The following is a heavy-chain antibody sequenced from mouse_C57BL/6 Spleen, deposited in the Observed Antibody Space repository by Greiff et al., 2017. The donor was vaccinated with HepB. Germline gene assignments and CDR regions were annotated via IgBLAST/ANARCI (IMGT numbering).Heavy chain of an antibody. CDR3: TRGGFH. J-gene: IGHJ2*01. V-gene: IGHV1-15*01. CDR2: IDPETGGT. Sequence: VQGVESGAELVRPGASVTLSCKASGYTFTDYEMHWVKQTPVHGLEWIGAIDPETGGTAYNQKFKGKAILTADKSSSTAYMELRSLTSEDSAVYYCTRGGFHWGQGTTLTVSS. CDR1: GYTFTDYE.